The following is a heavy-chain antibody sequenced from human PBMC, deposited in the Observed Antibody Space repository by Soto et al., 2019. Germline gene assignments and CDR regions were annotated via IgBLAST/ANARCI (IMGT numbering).Heavy chain of an antibody. D-gene: IGHD6-19*01. V-gene: IGHV3-33*01. CDR1: GFTFSSYG. J-gene: IGHJ4*02. CDR2: IWHDGSNK. CDR3: ASGIAVAGMDY. Sequence: QVQLVESGGGVVQPGRSLRLSCAASGFTFSSYGMHWVRQAPGKGLEWVAVIWHDGSNKYYADSVKGRFTISRDNSKNTMYLQMNSLRAEDTAVYYCASGIAVAGMDYWGQGTLVTVSS.